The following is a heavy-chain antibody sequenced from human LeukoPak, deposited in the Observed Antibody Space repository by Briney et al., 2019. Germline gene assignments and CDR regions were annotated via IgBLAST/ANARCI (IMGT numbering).Heavy chain of an antibody. D-gene: IGHD3-22*01. CDR1: GFTFGDYA. J-gene: IGHJ4*02. V-gene: IGHV3-49*04. CDR2: IRSKAYGGTT. Sequence: PGGSLRLSCTASGFTFGDYAMSWVRQAPGKGLEWVGFIRSKAYGGTTEYAASVKGRFTISRDNSKSIAYLQMNSLKTDDTAVYYCTSVDYYDSSGEYYFDYWGQGTLVTVSS. CDR3: TSVDYYDSSGEYYFDY.